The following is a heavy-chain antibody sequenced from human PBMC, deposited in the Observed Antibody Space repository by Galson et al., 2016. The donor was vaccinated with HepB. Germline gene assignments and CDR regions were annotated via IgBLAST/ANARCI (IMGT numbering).Heavy chain of an antibody. CDR2: IIPIFGPA. CDR3: ASQPLLRRWNAFDI. D-gene: IGHD2-15*01. CDR1: GGTFSSYA. V-gene: IGHV1-69*13. J-gene: IGHJ3*02. Sequence: SVKVSCKASGGTFSSYAISWVRQAPGQGLEWMGGIIPIFGPANYAQKFQGRVTITADESTSTAYLELSSLRSEDTALYYCASQPLLRRWNAFDIWGEGIMVTVSS.